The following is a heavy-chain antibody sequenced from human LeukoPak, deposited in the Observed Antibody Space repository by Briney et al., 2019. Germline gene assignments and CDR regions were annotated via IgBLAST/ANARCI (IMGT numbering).Heavy chain of an antibody. J-gene: IGHJ4*02. CDR1: GFTFSSYG. CDR3: AKDRIAAAGVYYFDY. V-gene: IGHV3-30*18. Sequence: GGSLGLSCAASGFTFSSYGMHRVRQAPGKGLEWVAVISYDGSNKYYADSVKGRFTISRDNSKNTLYLQMNSLRAEDTAEYYCAKDRIAAAGVYYFDYWGQGTLVTVSS. CDR2: ISYDGSNK. D-gene: IGHD6-13*01.